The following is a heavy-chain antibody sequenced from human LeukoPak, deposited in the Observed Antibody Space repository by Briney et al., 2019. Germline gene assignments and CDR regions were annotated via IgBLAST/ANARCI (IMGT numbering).Heavy chain of an antibody. J-gene: IGHJ4*02. D-gene: IGHD6-6*01. CDR3: AIGWQLDRFDY. CDR2: MSYDENND. V-gene: IGHV3-30*03. CDR1: GFTFSRYG. Sequence: GGSLRLSCTASGFTFSRYGIHWVRQAPGRGLEWVALMSYDENNDYYADSVKGRFTISRDNSKNTLYLQMNNLRAEDTAVYYCAIGWQLDRFDYWGQGTLVTVSS.